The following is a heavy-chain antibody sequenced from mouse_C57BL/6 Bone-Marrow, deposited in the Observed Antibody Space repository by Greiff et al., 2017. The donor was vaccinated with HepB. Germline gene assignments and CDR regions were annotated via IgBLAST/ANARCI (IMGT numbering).Heavy chain of an antibody. CDR1: GFTFSSYA. Sequence: EVKVVESGGGLVKPGGSLKLSCAASGFTFSSYAMSWVRQTPEKRLEWVATISDGGSYTYYPDNVKGRFTISRDNAKNNLYLQMSHLKSEDTAMYYCASNWDGVDYWGQGTTLTVSS. CDR2: ISDGGSYT. D-gene: IGHD4-1*01. V-gene: IGHV5-4*03. J-gene: IGHJ2*01. CDR3: ASNWDGVDY.